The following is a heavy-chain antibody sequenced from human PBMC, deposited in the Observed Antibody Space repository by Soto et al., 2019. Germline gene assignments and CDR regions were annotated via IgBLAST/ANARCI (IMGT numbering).Heavy chain of an antibody. Sequence: QVQLVQSGAEVKKPGASVKVSCKASGYTFTGYYMHWVRQAPGQGLEWMGWINPNSGGTNYAQKFQGRVTMTRDTSISTAYMELSRLRSDDTAVYYCARLAYTACYYYYGMDVWGQGTTVTVSS. CDR3: ARLAYTACYYYYGMDV. J-gene: IGHJ6*02. CDR2: INPNSGGT. D-gene: IGHD5-18*01. V-gene: IGHV1-2*02. CDR1: GYTFTGYY.